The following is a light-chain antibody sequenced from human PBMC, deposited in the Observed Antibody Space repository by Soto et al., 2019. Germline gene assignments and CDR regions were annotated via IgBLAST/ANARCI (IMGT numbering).Light chain of an antibody. V-gene: IGKV3-20*01. CDR3: QQYSGSLPWT. CDR1: QSLGSTY. Sequence: EIVLTQSPGTLSLSPGDRATLSCRASQSLGSTYLAWFQQRPGQAPRLLIFATSTRASGVPDRFTGSRSGAEFTLTISGLEPEDFAVCYCQQYSGSLPWTFGQGTNVEI. J-gene: IGKJ1*01. CDR2: ATS.